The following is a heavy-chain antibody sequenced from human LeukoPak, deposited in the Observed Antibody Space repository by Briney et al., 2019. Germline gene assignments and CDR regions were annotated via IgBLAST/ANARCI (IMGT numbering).Heavy chain of an antibody. Sequence: SETLSLTCTVSGGSISSGGYYWSWIRQHPGKGLEWIGYIYYSGSTYYNPSLKSRVTISVDTSKNQSSLKLSSVTAADTAVYYCARGKIGYCSGGSCYNWFDPWGQGTLVTVSS. J-gene: IGHJ5*02. V-gene: IGHV4-31*03. D-gene: IGHD2-15*01. CDR1: GGSISSGGYY. CDR3: ARGKIGYCSGGSCYNWFDP. CDR2: IYYSGST.